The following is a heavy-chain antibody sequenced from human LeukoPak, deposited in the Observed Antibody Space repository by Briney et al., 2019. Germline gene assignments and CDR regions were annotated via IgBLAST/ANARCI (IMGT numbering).Heavy chain of an antibody. CDR1: GFTFSSYS. CDR3: ARDLKGAAAAPFDY. D-gene: IGHD6-13*01. CDR2: ISSSSSYI. Sequence: PGGSLRLSCAASGFTFSSYSMNWVRQAPGKGLEWVSSISSSSSYIYYADSVKGRFTISRDNAKNSLYLQMNSLRAEDTAVYYCARDLKGAAAAPFDYWGQGTLVTVSS. V-gene: IGHV3-21*01. J-gene: IGHJ4*02.